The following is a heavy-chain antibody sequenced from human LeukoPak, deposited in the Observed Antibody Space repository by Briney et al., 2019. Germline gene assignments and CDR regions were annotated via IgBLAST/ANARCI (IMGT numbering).Heavy chain of an antibody. CDR1: GFSFKDYW. V-gene: IGHV3-7*01. CDR2: IKQDGSEK. Sequence: GGSLRLSCSTSGFSFKDYWMTWVRQAPGKGLEWVANIKQDGSEKYYVDSVKGRFTISRDNAKNTQYLQMNSLRAEDTAVYYCARARRFRTMVRGTHNYYYYMDVWGKGTTVTISS. CDR3: ARARRFRTMVRGTHNYYYYMDV. D-gene: IGHD3-10*01. J-gene: IGHJ6*03.